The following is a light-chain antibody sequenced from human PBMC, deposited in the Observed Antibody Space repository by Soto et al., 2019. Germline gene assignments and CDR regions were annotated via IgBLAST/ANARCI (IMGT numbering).Light chain of an antibody. CDR3: SSYTTSNTWV. CDR1: SSDVGGYDF. J-gene: IGLJ3*02. V-gene: IGLV2-14*01. Sequence: QYVLTQPASVSGSPGQSISISCTGTSSDVGGYDFVSWYQHHPGKAPKLMISEVNNRPSGVSNRFSGSKSGNTASLTISGLQAEDEADYYCSSYTTSNTWVFGGGTKVTV. CDR2: EVN.